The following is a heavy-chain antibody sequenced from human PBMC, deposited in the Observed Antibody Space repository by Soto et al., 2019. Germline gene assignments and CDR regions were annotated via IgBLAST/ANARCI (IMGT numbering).Heavy chain of an antibody. CDR2: FYPGDSDA. Sequence: GEALKISCEASVYKFRSYWIGWVRQVPGKGPEWMGFFYPGDSDARYSPSFQDQVTISADKSINTVYLQWNRLKASDTAMYYCARQPYYNFLTGHLYLFYFCGQRSLVIVSA. D-gene: IGHD3-9*01. CDR1: VYKFRSYW. J-gene: IGHJ1*01. V-gene: IGHV5-51*01. CDR3: ARQPYYNFLTGHLYLFYF.